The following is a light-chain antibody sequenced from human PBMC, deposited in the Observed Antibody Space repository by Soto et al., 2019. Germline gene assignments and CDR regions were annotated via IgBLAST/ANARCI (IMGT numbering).Light chain of an antibody. CDR3: KQYGSSRT. CDR1: QSVSSSY. J-gene: IGKJ1*01. V-gene: IGKV3-20*01. CDR2: GAS. Sequence: EIVLTQSPGTLSLSPGERATLSCRASQSVSSSYLAWYQQKPGQAPSLLIYGASSRATGIPDRFSGSGSGTDFTLTISRLEPEDVAVYYCKQYGSSRTFGQGTKVEIK.